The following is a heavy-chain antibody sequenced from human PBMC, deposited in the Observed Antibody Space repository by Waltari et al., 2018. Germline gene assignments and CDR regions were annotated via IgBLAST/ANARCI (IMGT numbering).Heavy chain of an antibody. J-gene: IGHJ4*02. D-gene: IGHD6-13*01. CDR2: IRYDGSNK. V-gene: IGHV3-30*02. CDR3: AKEDTRSRGRIAAAGIIVGFDY. CDR1: GFTFSSYG. Sequence: QVQLVESGGGVVQPGGSLRLSCAASGFTFSSYGMHWVRQAPGKGLEWVAFIRYDGSNKYYADSVKGRFTISRDNSKNTLYLQMNSLRAEDTAVYYCAKEDTRSRGRIAAAGIIVGFDYWGQGTLVTVSS.